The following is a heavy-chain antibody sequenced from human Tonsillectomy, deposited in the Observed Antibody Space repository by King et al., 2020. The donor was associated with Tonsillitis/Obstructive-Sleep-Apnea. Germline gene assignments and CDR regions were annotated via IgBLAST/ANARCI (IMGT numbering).Heavy chain of an antibody. Sequence: VQLVESGSELKKPGASVKVSCTASGYTFTSYAMNWVRQAPGQGLEWMGWINTNTGNPTYAQGFTGRFVFSLDTSVSTTYLQITSLTAEDTAVYYCARDDPPYDFWIGPLDVWGKGTTVTVSS. V-gene: IGHV7-4-1*02. CDR3: ARDDPPYDFWIGPLDV. CDR2: INTNTGNP. J-gene: IGHJ6*04. CDR1: GYTFTSYA. D-gene: IGHD3-3*01.